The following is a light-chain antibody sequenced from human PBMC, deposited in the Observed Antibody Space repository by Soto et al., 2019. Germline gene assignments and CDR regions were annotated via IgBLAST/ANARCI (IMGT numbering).Light chain of an antibody. CDR3: QQSYNAPFN. J-gene: IGKJ3*01. CDR2: AAS. Sequence: DIQMTQSPSPLSASVGDRIIITCRASQTIARYINWFQQKSGQPPKLLVYAASTLRHGVPSRFSASGSGSDFTLTIHSLQPEDLATYYCQQSYNAPFNFGPGTKVDIK. V-gene: IGKV1-39*01. CDR1: QTIARY.